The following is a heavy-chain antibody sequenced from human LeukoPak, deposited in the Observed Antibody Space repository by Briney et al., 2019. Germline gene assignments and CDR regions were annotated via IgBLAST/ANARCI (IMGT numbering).Heavy chain of an antibody. V-gene: IGHV1-24*01. Sequence: ASVKVSFKVSGYTLTELSMHWVRQAPGKGLEWMGGFDPEDGETIYAQKFQGRVTMTEDTSTDTAYMELSSLRSEDTAVYYCATLIVVVPAANLPGYYYGMDVWGQGTTVTVSS. J-gene: IGHJ6*02. CDR1: GYTLTELS. CDR2: FDPEDGET. D-gene: IGHD2-2*01. CDR3: ATLIVVVPAANLPGYYYGMDV.